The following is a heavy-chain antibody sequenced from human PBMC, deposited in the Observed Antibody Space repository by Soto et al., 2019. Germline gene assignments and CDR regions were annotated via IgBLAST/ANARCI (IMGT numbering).Heavy chain of an antibody. Sequence: GASVKVSCKASGYTFTGYYMHWVRQAPGQRLEWMGWINPNSGGTNYAQKFQGWVTMTRDTSISTAYMELSRLRSDDTAVYYCARDLTITMVRGVIPYYYGMDVWGQGTTVTVSS. CDR3: ARDLTITMVRGVIPYYYGMDV. D-gene: IGHD3-10*01. CDR2: INPNSGGT. J-gene: IGHJ6*02. CDR1: GYTFTGYY. V-gene: IGHV1-2*04.